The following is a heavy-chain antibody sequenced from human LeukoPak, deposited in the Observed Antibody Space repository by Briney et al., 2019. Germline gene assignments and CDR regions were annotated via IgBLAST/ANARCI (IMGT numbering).Heavy chain of an antibody. CDR3: ARGGSIAARPPDY. Sequence: TGGSLRLSCAASGFTFSSYWMHWVRQAPGKGLVWFSRINSDGSSTSYADSVKGRFTISRDNAKNTLYLQMNSLRAEDTAVYYCARGGSIAARPPDYWGQGTLVTVSS. CDR2: INSDGSST. V-gene: IGHV3-74*01. D-gene: IGHD6-6*01. CDR1: GFTFSSYW. J-gene: IGHJ4*02.